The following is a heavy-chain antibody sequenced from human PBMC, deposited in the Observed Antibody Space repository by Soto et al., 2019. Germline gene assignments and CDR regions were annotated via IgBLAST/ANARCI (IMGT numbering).Heavy chain of an antibody. CDR1: GDSVSSNSAA. Sequence: SQTLSLTYAISGDSVSSNSAAWNWIRQSPSRGLEWLGRTYYRSKWYNDYAVSVKSRITINPDTSKNQFSLQLNSVTPEDTAVYYCARGSYGARTYYYYYYMDVWGKGTTVTVSS. J-gene: IGHJ6*03. V-gene: IGHV6-1*01. D-gene: IGHD1-26*01. CDR3: ARGSYGARTYYYYYYMDV. CDR2: TYYRSKWYN.